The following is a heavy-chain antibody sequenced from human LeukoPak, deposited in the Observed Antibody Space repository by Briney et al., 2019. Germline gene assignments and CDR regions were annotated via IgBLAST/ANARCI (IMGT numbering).Heavy chain of an antibody. J-gene: IGHJ3*02. V-gene: IGHV4-39*01. CDR2: IYYSGST. Sequence: SETLSLTCTASGGSMRSNSYYWVWIRQPPGKGLEWIGSIYYSGSTYYNPSLKSRVTISVDASKNQFSLKLSSVTAADTAVYYSATLFIFGVVNDAFDICGQGTMVTVSS. CDR1: GGSMRSNSYY. D-gene: IGHD3-3*01. CDR3: ATLFIFGVVNDAFDI.